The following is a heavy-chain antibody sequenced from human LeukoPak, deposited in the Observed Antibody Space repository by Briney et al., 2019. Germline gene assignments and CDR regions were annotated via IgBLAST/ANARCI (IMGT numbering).Heavy chain of an antibody. CDR1: GYSFTSYW. J-gene: IGHJ5*02. D-gene: IGHD3-9*01. CDR3: ARRPSFDWSNWFDP. Sequence: GESLKISCKGSGYSFTSYWIGWVRQMPGKGLEWMGIIYSPSFQGQVTISADKSISTAYLQWSSLKASDTAMYYCARRPSFDWSNWFDPWGQGTLVTVSS. V-gene: IGHV5-51*01. CDR2: IY.